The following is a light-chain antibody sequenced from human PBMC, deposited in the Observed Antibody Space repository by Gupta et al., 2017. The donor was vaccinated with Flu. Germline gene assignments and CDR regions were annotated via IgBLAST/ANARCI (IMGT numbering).Light chain of an antibody. CDR2: ATS. Sequence: DIQMTQSPSSLSASVGDRVTITCRASQTISSYLNWYQQKPGKAPTLLIYATSSLQNEVPSRFSGSGSGTDFTLTINRLQPEDFATYYCQQRESPPITFGHGTKVHIK. V-gene: IGKV1-39*01. CDR1: QTISSY. CDR3: QQRESPPIT. J-gene: IGKJ3*01.